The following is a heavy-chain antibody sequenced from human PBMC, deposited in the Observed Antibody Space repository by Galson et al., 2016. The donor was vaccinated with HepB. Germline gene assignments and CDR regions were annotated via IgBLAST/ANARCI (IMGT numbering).Heavy chain of an antibody. CDR3: AISRGAWGLLGI. V-gene: IGHV4-4*09. J-gene: IGHJ4*02. Sequence: SETLSLTCTVSGDSISPHHWSWVRQPPGKGLELVGFIKPGSSYYNPSLQSRASISGDASKNQFSLKLISVTAADTAVYFCAISRGAWGLLGIWGQGTLAIVSS. D-gene: IGHD2-21*02. CDR1: GDSISPHH. CDR2: IKPGSS.